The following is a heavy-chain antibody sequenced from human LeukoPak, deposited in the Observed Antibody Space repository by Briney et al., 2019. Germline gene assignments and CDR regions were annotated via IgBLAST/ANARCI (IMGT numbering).Heavy chain of an antibody. CDR2: IYYSGST. Sequence: PSETLSLTCSVSGGSIYTSSYYWSWIRQPPGKGLEWIGYIYYSGSTNYKPSLKSRVTISVDTSKNQFSLKLSSVTAADTAVYYCARGGYYGSGNDFRFDPWGQGTLVTVSS. CDR1: GGSIYTSSYY. V-gene: IGHV4-61*01. J-gene: IGHJ5*02. D-gene: IGHD3-10*01. CDR3: ARGGYYGSGNDFRFDP.